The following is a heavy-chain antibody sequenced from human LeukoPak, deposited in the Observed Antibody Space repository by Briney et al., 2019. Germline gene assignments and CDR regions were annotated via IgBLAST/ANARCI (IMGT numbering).Heavy chain of an antibody. CDR2: INPNSGGT. CDR1: GYTFTGYY. D-gene: IGHD2-15*01. V-gene: IGHV1-2*02. Sequence: ASVKVSCKASGYTFTGYYMHWVRQAPGQGLEWMGWINPNSGGTNYAQKFQGRVTMTRDTSISTAYMELSRLRSDDTAVYYCARDIVVVVAATAKDYYFDYWGQGTLVTVPS. J-gene: IGHJ4*02. CDR3: ARDIVVVVAATAKDYYFDY.